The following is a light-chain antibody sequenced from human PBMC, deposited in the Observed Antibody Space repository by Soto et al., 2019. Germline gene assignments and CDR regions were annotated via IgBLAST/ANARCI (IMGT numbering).Light chain of an antibody. CDR1: QSISTW. CDR3: QQYNAYPYT. Sequence: DIQMTQSPPTLSASIGDRVTITCRANQSISTWLAWYQQKPGKAPKLLIYKASTSESGVPSRFSGSGFGTEFTLTISSLQPDDFASYYCQQYNAYPYTFGLGTKVEIK. V-gene: IGKV1-5*03. CDR2: KAS. J-gene: IGKJ2*01.